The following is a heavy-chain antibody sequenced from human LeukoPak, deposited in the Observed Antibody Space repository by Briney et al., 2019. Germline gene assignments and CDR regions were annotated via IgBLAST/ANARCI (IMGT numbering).Heavy chain of an antibody. V-gene: IGHV4-59*12. CDR3: AREGTLVVSEEYFQH. J-gene: IGHJ1*01. D-gene: IGHD1-1*01. CDR1: GGSMSPYH. CDR2: IYYSGST. Sequence: SETLSLTCTVSGGSMSPYHWGWIRQPPGKGLEWTGYIYYSGSTNYNPSLNSRVTISVDTSKNQFSLRLSSVTAADTAIYYCAREGTLVVSEEYFQHWGQGTLVTVSS.